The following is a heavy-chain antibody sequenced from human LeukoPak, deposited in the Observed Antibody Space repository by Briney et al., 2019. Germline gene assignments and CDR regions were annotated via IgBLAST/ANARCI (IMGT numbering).Heavy chain of an antibody. CDR1: GGSISSSNW. J-gene: IGHJ4*02. CDR3: ARDSIAAAGKVGATVGFDY. D-gene: IGHD6-13*01. V-gene: IGHV4-4*02. CDR2: IYHSGST. Sequence: ASETLSLTCAVSGGSISSSNWWSWVRQPPGKGLEWIGEIYHSGSTNYNPSLKSRVTISVDKSKNQFSLKLSSVTAADTAVYYCARDSIAAAGKVGATVGFDYWGQGTLVTVSS.